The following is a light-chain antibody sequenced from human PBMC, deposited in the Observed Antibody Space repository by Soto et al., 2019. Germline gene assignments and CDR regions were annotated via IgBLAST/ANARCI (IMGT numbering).Light chain of an antibody. Sequence: QSVLTQPASVSVSPGQSITISCSGTSSDVGGYNLVSWYQHHPGKAPKLMIYEVSKRPSGVPDRFSGSKSGNTASLTISGLQAADEADYYCSLYTSENAYVFGTGTKVTVL. CDR1: SSDVGGYNL. CDR2: EVS. CDR3: SLYTSENAYV. V-gene: IGLV2-14*02. J-gene: IGLJ1*01.